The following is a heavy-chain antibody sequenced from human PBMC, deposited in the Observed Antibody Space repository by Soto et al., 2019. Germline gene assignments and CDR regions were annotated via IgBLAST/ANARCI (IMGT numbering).Heavy chain of an antibody. D-gene: IGHD1-7*01. CDR2: IWYDGSNK. Sequence: GGSLRLSCAASGFTFSSYGMHWVRQAPGKGLEWVAVIWYDGSNKYYADSVKGRFTISRDNSKNTLYLQMNSLRAEDTAVYYCAGTNWNYDYNWFDPWGQGTLVTVSS. J-gene: IGHJ5*02. CDR1: GFTFSSYG. CDR3: AGTNWNYDYNWFDP. V-gene: IGHV3-33*01.